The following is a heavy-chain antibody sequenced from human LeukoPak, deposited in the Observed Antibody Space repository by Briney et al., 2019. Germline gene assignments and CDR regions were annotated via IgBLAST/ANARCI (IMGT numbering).Heavy chain of an antibody. D-gene: IGHD5-18*01. J-gene: IGHJ4*02. CDR3: GGGGDTAMVNGEEPVNDY. Sequence: SVKVSCKASGYTFTSYDINWGRQATGQGVEWMGWMNPNSGNTGYEKKFQGRVNMTRNTSISTAYMELSSLRSEDTAVYYCGGGGDTAMVNGEEPVNDYWGQGTLVTVSS. V-gene: IGHV1-8*01. CDR2: MNPNSGNT. CDR1: GYTFTSYD.